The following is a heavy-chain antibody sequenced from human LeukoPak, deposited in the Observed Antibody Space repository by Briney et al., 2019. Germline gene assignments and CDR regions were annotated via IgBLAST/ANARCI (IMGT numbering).Heavy chain of an antibody. CDR1: GFTFSSYA. CDR3: ARGKSSGWPCYYGMDV. V-gene: IGHV3-30-3*01. D-gene: IGHD6-19*01. CDR2: ISNDGSNT. J-gene: IGHJ6*02. Sequence: PGRSLRLSCAASGFTFSSYAMHWVRQAPGKGLEWVATISNDGSNTYYADTVKGRFTISRDNSNNTMYLQMNSLRAEDTAVYYCARGKSSGWPCYYGMDVWGQGTTVTVSS.